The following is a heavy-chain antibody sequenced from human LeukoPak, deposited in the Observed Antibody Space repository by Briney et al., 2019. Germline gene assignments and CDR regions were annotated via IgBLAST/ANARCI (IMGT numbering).Heavy chain of an antibody. V-gene: IGHV1-2*06. J-gene: IGHJ1*01. CDR1: GYTFTGYY. Sequence: ASVKVSCKASGYTFTGYYMHWVRQAPGRGLEWMGRINPNSGGTNYAQKFQGRVTMTRDTSTSTAYMELSRLRSDDTAVYYCASDSHIVVVTAIHRYFQHWGQGTRVTVSS. D-gene: IGHD2-21*02. CDR2: INPNSGGT. CDR3: ASDSHIVVVTAIHRYFQH.